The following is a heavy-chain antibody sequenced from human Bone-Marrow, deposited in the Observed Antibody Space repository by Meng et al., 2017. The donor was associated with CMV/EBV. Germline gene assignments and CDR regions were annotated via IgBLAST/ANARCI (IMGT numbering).Heavy chain of an antibody. D-gene: IGHD2-15*01. CDR1: GYTFSSYG. CDR3: ARELMVVSPTLFYYYGMDV. V-gene: IGHV1-18*01. J-gene: IGHJ6*01. CDR2: ISAYNGNT. Sequence: ASVKVSCKASGYTFSSYGISWVRQAPGQGLEWMGWISAYNGNTNHAQNLQGRVTMTTDTSTSTAYMELRSLRSDDTAVYYCARELMVVSPTLFYYYGMDVWGQGTTVTGCS.